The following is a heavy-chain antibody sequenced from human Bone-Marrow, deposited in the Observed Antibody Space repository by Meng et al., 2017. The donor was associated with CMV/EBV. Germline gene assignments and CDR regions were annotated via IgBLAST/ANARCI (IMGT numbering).Heavy chain of an antibody. J-gene: IGHJ4*02. Sequence: GEPLKIYCAASGFTFDDYGMSWVRQAPGKGLEWVSGINWNGGSTGYADSVKGRFTISRDNAKNSLYLQMNSLRAEDTALYYCTRGYSAYSGSYYFDYWGQGTLVTVSS. CDR2: INWNGGST. CDR3: TRGYSAYSGSYYFDY. D-gene: IGHD1-26*01. CDR1: GFTFDDYG. V-gene: IGHV3-20*04.